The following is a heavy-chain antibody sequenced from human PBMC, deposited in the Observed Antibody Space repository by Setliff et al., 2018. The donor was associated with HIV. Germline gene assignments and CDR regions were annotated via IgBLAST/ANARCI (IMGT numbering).Heavy chain of an antibody. CDR2: MYYSGST. V-gene: IGHV4-39*07. J-gene: IGHJ6*02. Sequence: NPSETLSLTCTVSGGSININNYYWGWLRQPPGKGLEWIGSMYYSGSTYYNLSLQSRVTISVDTSKSQFSLKLSSVTAADTAVYYCARRYCSSTSCYYYYYYYGMDVWGQGTTVTV. CDR1: GGSININNYY. D-gene: IGHD2-2*01. CDR3: ARRYCSSTSCYYYYYYYGMDV.